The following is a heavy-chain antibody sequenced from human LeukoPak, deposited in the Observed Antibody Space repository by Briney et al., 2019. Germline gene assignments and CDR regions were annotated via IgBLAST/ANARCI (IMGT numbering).Heavy chain of an antibody. CDR3: AKDNSGWAFDY. CDR1: GFTFSSYG. J-gene: IGHJ4*02. V-gene: IGHV3-30*02. Sequence: GGSLRLSCAASGFTFSSYGMHWVRQAPDKGLEWVAFFRYDGSGNYYADSVKGRFTISRDNSKNTLYLHMNSLRAEDTAVYYCAKDNSGWAFDYWGQGTLVTVSS. CDR2: FRYDGSGN. D-gene: IGHD5-12*01.